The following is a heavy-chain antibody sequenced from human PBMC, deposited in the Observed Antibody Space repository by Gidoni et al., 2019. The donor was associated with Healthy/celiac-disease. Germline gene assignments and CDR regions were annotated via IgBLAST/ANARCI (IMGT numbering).Heavy chain of an antibody. CDR2: ISYDGSNK. CDR3: AKEGGDFYYYYGMDV. Sequence: SSYGMHWDRQAPGKGLEWVAVISYDGSNKYYADSVKGRFTISRDNSKNTLYLQMNSLRAEDTAVYYCAKEGGDFYYYYGMDVWGQGTTVTVSS. CDR1: SSYG. D-gene: IGHD4-17*01. J-gene: IGHJ6*02. V-gene: IGHV3-30*18.